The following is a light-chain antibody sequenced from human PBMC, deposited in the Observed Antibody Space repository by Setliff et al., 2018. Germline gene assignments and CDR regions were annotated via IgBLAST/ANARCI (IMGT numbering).Light chain of an antibody. Sequence: QSALAQHASVSGSPGQSITISCTGTSSDVGGYNYVSWYQQHPGKAPKLMIYDVSKRPSGVSNRFSGPKSGNTASLTISGLQAEDEADYYCSSYISSSTFVFGTGTKVTVL. V-gene: IGLV2-14*01. CDR2: DVS. CDR3: SSYISSSTFV. CDR1: SSDVGGYNY. J-gene: IGLJ1*01.